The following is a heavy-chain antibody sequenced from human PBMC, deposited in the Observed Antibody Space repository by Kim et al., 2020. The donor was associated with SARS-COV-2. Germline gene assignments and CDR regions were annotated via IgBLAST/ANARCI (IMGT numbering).Heavy chain of an antibody. J-gene: IGHJ2*01. CDR2: INSDGSST. Sequence: GGSLRLSCAVSGITFSSYWMHWVRQAPGKGLVWVSRINSDGSSTMSADFVKGRFTTSRDNAKNMLHLQMNSLRVEDTAVYYCAILKGWYFDLWGRGTLVTVSS. CDR3: AILKGWYFDL. V-gene: IGHV3-74*03. CDR1: GITFSSYW.